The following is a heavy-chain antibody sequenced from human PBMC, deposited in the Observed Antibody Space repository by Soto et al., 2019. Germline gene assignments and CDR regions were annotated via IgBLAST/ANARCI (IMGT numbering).Heavy chain of an antibody. Sequence: AGSLSLSCASSGFTFSISGMHWVRQAAGKGLEWVAVIWYDGSNKYYADSVKGRFTISRDNSKNTLYLQMNSLRAEDTAVYYCARAKQVVPAAIFDYWGQGTLVTVSS. CDR2: IWYDGSNK. CDR3: ARAKQVVPAAIFDY. CDR1: GFTFSISG. D-gene: IGHD2-2*01. J-gene: IGHJ4*02. V-gene: IGHV3-33*01.